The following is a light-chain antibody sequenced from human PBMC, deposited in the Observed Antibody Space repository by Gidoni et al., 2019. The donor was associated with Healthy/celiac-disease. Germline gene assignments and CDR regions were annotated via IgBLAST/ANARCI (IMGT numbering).Light chain of an antibody. Sequence: SYELTPPPSVSVSPGQTARITCSGDALPKQYAYWYQQKPGQDPGLVIYKDSERPSGIPERFSGSSSGTTVTLTISGVQAEDEADYYCQSADSSGTHVVFGGGTKLTVL. CDR1: ALPKQY. CDR2: KDS. J-gene: IGLJ2*01. V-gene: IGLV3-25*03. CDR3: QSADSSGTHVV.